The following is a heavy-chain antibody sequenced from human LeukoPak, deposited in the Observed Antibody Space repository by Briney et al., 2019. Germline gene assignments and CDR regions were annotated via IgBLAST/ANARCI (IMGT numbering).Heavy chain of an antibody. D-gene: IGHD3-10*01. V-gene: IGHV4-39*01. CDR1: GGSISSSSYY. CDR3: ARRPTYYYGSGSLHLDV. CDR2: IYHSGST. J-gene: IGHJ6*02. Sequence: SETLSLTCTVSGGSISSSSYYWGWIRQPPGKGLEWIGSIYHSGSTYYNPSLKSRVTISVDTSKNQFSLKLSSVTAADTAVYYCARRPTYYYGSGSLHLDVWGQGTTVTVSS.